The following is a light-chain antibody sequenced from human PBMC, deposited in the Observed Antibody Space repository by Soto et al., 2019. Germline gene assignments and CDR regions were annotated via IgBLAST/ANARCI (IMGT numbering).Light chain of an antibody. Sequence: QYALTQPASVSGSPGQSSTISCTGTSSDVGGYNYVSWYQQHPGKAPKLMIYDVSNRPSGVSNRFSGSKSGNTASLTISGLQAEDEADYYCSSYTSSSTPVVFGGGTKLTVL. CDR1: SSDVGGYNY. CDR2: DVS. J-gene: IGLJ2*01. V-gene: IGLV2-14*01. CDR3: SSYTSSSTPVV.